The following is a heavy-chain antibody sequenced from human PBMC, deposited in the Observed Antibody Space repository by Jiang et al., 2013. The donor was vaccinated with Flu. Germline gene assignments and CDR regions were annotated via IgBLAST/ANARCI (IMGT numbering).Heavy chain of an antibody. CDR3: ARDPRLYYFDSSGDAFDI. J-gene: IGHJ3*02. V-gene: IGHV4-30-2*04. Sequence: SRVTISVDTSKNQFSLKLSSVTAADTAVYYCARDPRLYYFDSSGDAFDIWGQGTMVIVSS. D-gene: IGHD3-22*01.